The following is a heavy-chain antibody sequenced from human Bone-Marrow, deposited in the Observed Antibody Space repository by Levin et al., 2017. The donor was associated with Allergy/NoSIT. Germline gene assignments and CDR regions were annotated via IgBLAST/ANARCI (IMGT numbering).Heavy chain of an antibody. CDR3: ARLNYYDSSGYPYCFDY. CDR2: IYYSGST. Sequence: SSETLSLTCTVSGGSISSSSYYWGWIRQPPGKGLEWIGSIYYSGSTYYNPSLKSRVTISVDTSKNQFSLKLSSVTAADTAVYYCARLNYYDSSGYPYCFDYWGQGTLVTVSS. V-gene: IGHV4-39*01. CDR1: GGSISSSSYY. D-gene: IGHD3-22*01. J-gene: IGHJ4*02.